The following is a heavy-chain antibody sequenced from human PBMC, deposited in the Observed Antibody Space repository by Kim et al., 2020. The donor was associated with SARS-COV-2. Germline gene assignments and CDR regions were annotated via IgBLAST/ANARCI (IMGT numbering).Heavy chain of an antibody. CDR3: TGSRGGPRFHSFDY. CDR1: EFPFNTYA. D-gene: IGHD3-3*01. V-gene: IGHV3-23*01. Sequence: GGSLRLSCAASEFPFNTYAMSWVRQAPGRGLEWVSTVSDSGVTTFYADSVKGRFTISRDNSKNTLFLHMNSLRVEDTAVYYCTGSRGGPRFHSFDYWGQGTLVTVSS. CDR2: VSDSGVTT. J-gene: IGHJ4*02.